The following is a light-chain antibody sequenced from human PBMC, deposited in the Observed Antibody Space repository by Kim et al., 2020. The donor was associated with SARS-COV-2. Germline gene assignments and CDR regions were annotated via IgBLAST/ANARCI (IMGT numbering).Light chain of an antibody. CDR3: QQYGST. CDR2: GAS. Sequence: LSWAPGERATLSCRASQSVSSSYLAWYQQKPGQAPRLLIYGASSRATGIPDRFSGSGSGTDFTLTISRLEPEDFAVYYCQQYGSTFGQGTRLEIK. V-gene: IGKV3-20*01. J-gene: IGKJ5*01. CDR1: QSVSSSY.